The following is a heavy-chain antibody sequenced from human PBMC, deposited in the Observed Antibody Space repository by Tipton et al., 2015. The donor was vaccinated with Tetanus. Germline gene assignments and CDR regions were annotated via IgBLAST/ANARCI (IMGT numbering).Heavy chain of an antibody. CDR1: GGSISSFY. CDR3: AGLPVGGGYSAHHYFLH. Sequence: TLSLTCTVSGGSISSFYWSWIRQSSGRGLEWIGYIYYTGNTNYNPSLKSRVTISADTTKKQFSLNLRSVTAADTAVYYCAGLPVGGGYSAHHYFLHWGQGTLVTVSS. V-gene: IGHV4-59*07. J-gene: IGHJ4*02. D-gene: IGHD4-23*01. CDR2: IYYTGNT.